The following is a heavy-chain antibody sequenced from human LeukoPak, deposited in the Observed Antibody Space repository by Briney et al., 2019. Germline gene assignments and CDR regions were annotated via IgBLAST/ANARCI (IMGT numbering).Heavy chain of an antibody. CDR3: TRHSDAYCSRANCYVDNFYGLDV. CDR2: IRSRANSYVT. D-gene: IGHD2-2*01. Sequence: GGSLRLSCASSGFTFSGSAMDWVRQASGKGLEWVGRIRSRANSYVTAYAAAVTGRFIISRDDSSDTAYLQMNSLTTEDTAVYYCTRHSDAYCSRANCYVDNFYGLDVWGQGTRVTVSS. V-gene: IGHV3-73*01. CDR1: GFTFSGSA. J-gene: IGHJ6*02.